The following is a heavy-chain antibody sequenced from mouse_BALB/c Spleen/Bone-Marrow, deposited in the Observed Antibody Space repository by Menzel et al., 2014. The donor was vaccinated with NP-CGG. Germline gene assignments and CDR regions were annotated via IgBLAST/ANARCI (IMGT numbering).Heavy chain of an antibody. V-gene: IGHV1-54*01. D-gene: IGHD2-4*01. Sequence: VQLHQSGAELVRPGTSVKVSCKASGYAFTNYWIEWVKQRPGQGLEWIGVINPGSGGVNYNEKFKGKATLTADKSSSSAYIQLSSLTPDDSAVYFCSREITRYAVDYWGQGTSVTVSS. CDR1: GYAFTNYW. CDR3: SREITRYAVDY. J-gene: IGHJ4*01. CDR2: INPGSGGV.